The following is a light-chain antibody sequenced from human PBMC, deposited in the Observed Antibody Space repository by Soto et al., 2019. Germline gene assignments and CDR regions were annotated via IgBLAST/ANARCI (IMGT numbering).Light chain of an antibody. CDR1: QSVSNNY. CDR2: GAS. V-gene: IGKV3-20*01. J-gene: IGKJ3*01. Sequence: EIVMTQSPATLSVSPGERATLSCRASQSVSNNYLAWYQQKPGQAPRFLIYGASSRATGIPDRFSGSGSGTDFTLTISRLEPEDFAVYYCQQYVTSPFTFGPGTKVDIK. CDR3: QQYVTSPFT.